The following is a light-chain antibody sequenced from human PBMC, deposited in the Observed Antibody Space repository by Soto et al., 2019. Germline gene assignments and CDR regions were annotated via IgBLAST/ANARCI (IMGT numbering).Light chain of an antibody. J-gene: IGKJ2*01. CDR3: QQYGSSPPYT. V-gene: IGKV3-20*01. CDR1: HSVSSSY. CDR2: GAS. Sequence: EIVLTQSPGTLSLSPGERATLSCRASHSVSSSYLAWYQQKPGQAPRLLIYGASSRATGIPDRCSGSGSGTAFTITISRREPEDFAVYYCQQYGSSPPYTFGQGTKLEIK.